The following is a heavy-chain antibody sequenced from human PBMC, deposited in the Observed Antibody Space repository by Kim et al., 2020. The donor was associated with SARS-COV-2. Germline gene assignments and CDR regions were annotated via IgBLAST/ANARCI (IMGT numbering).Heavy chain of an antibody. CDR3: AKGPFYYYDSSGYQQIFDY. V-gene: IGHV3-30*18. Sequence: GGSLRLSCAXSGFTFSSYGMHWVRQAPGKGLEWVAVISYDGSNKYYADSVKGRFTISRDNSKNTLYLQMNSLRAEDTAVYYCAKGPFYYYDSSGYQQIFDYWGQGTLVTVSS. CDR1: GFTFSSYG. CDR2: ISYDGSNK. D-gene: IGHD3-22*01. J-gene: IGHJ4*02.